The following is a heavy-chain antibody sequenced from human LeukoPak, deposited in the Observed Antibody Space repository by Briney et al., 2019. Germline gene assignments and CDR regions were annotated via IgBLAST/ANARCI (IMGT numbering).Heavy chain of an antibody. CDR2: IRSNSDGGTI. CDR3: TTLHCTSTSCCFDF. Sequence: TGGSLRLSCATSGFSFSNAWMNWVRQAPGKGLEWVGRIRSNSDGGTIDYAASVKDRFTLSRDDSKNTLYLQLNSLETEDTAVYYCTTLHCTSTSCCFDFWGQGTLVTVSS. D-gene: IGHD2-2*01. CDR1: GFSFSNAW. J-gene: IGHJ4*02. V-gene: IGHV3-15*07.